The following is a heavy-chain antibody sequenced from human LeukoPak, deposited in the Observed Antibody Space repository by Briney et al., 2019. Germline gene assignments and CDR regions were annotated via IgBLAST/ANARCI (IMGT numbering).Heavy chain of an antibody. CDR3: AREGGSYAYYFDY. Sequence: SVKVSCEASGGTFSSYAISWVRQAPGQGLEWMGGIIPIFGTANYAQKFQGRVTITAAESTSTAYMELSSLRSEDTAVYYCAREGGSYAYYFDYWGQGTLVTVSS. V-gene: IGHV1-69*13. CDR2: IIPIFGTA. D-gene: IGHD1-26*01. J-gene: IGHJ4*02. CDR1: GGTFSSYA.